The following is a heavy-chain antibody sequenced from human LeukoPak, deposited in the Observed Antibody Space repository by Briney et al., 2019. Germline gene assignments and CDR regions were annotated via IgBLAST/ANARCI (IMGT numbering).Heavy chain of an antibody. CDR3: AVAYSYGASFDY. CDR2: ISAYNGNT. CDR1: GETFTGVG. J-gene: IGHJ4*02. V-gene: IGHV1-18*01. Sequence: SVYVSCEASGETFTGVGIGGVRQAPGQGDEWRGWISAYNGNTNYAQKLQGRVTMPTETSTSTAYVELRRLRPAATAVYYSAVAYSYGASFDYGGQGTLVTVSS. D-gene: IGHD5-18*01.